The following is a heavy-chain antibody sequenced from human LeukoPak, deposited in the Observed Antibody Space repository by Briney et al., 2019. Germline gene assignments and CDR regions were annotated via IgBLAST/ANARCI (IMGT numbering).Heavy chain of an antibody. CDR2: ISGSGNTP. Sequence: PGGSLRLSCAASGFTFTNYAMSWVRQAPGKGLEWVSAISGSGNTPYYADSVKGRFTISRDNSKNTLYLQMNSLTAEDTAVYYCAKATGTLGAWGQGTLVTVSS. CDR1: GFTFTNYA. CDR3: AKATGTLGA. J-gene: IGHJ5*02. V-gene: IGHV3-23*01. D-gene: IGHD1-1*01.